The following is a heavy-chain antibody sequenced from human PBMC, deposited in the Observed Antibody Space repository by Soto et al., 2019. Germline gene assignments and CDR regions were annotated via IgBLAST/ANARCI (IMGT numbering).Heavy chain of an antibody. CDR3: ARVSSEGIYGSGSFDY. V-gene: IGHV1-2*02. D-gene: IGHD3-10*01. CDR2: INPNSGGT. CDR1: GYTFTGYY. J-gene: IGHJ4*02. Sequence: ASVKVSCKASGYTFTGYYMHWVRQAPGQGLEWMGWINPNSGGTNYAQKFQGRVTMTRDTSISTAYMELSRLRSDDTAVYYCARVSSEGIYGSGSFDYWGQGTLVTVSS.